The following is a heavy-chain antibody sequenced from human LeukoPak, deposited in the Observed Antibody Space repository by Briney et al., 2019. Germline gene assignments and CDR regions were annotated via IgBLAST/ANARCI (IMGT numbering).Heavy chain of an antibody. CDR2: INHSGST. CDR1: GGSFSGYY. J-gene: IGHJ4*02. D-gene: IGHD2-15*01. Sequence: NTSETLSLTCAVYGGSFSGYYWSWIRQPPGKGLESIGEINHSGSTNYNPSLKSRVTISVDMSKNQFSLKLSSVTAADTAVYYCARGALEGYCSGGSCPFFDYWGQGTLVTVSS. V-gene: IGHV4-34*01. CDR3: ARGALEGYCSGGSCPFFDY.